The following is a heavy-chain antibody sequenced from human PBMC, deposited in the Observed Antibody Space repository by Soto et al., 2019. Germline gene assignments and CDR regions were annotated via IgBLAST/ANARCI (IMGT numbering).Heavy chain of an antibody. CDR2: ISYDGSNK. CDR1: GFTFSSYG. D-gene: IGHD6-19*01. J-gene: IGHJ4*02. V-gene: IGHV3-30*03. CDR3: ARLRYSSGWPHFDY. Sequence: PGGSLRLSCAASGFTFSSYGMHWVRQAPGKGLEWVAVISYDGSNKYYADSVKGRFTISRDNAKNSLYLQMNSLRAEDTAVYYCARLRYSSGWPHFDYWGQGTLVTVSS.